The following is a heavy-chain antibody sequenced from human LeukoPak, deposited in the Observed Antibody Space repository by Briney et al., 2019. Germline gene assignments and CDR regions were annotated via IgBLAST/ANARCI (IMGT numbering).Heavy chain of an antibody. CDR3: ARGESRYSRYYYYYMDV. D-gene: IGHD2-15*01. CDR2: INPNSGDT. CDR1: GYTFTDYY. Sequence: ASVKVSCRASGYTFTDYYLHWVRQAPGQGLEWMGWINPNSGDTNFAQKFQGRVTMTRDTSINTAYMELSRLRSDDTAVYYCARGESRYSRYYYYYMDVWGKGTTVTVSS. V-gene: IGHV1-2*02. J-gene: IGHJ6*03.